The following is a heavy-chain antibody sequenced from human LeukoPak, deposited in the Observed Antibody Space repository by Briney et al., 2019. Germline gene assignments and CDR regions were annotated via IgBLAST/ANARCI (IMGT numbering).Heavy chain of an antibody. V-gene: IGHV7-4-1*02. CDR2: INTNTGNP. Sequence: ASVKVSCKASGYTFTSYAMNWVRQAPGQGLEWMGWINTNTGNPTYAQGFTGRFVFSLDTSVSTAYLQISSLKAEDTAVYYCARDRQAGYSSGWYWASPYYYYGMDVWGQGTTVTVSS. D-gene: IGHD6-19*01. J-gene: IGHJ6*02. CDR3: ARDRQAGYSSGWYWASPYYYYGMDV. CDR1: GYTFTSYA.